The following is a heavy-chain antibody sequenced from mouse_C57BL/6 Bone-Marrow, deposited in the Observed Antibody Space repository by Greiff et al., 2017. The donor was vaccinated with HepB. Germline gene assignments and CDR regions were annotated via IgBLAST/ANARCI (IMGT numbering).Heavy chain of an antibody. V-gene: IGHV5-6*01. Sequence: EVKLVESGGDLVKPGGSLKLSCAASGFTFSSYGMPWVRQTPDKRLEWVANISSGGSYTYYPDSVKGRFTISRDNAKNTLYLQMSSLKSEDTAMYYCARSGFDYWGQGTTLTVSA. D-gene: IGHD1-3*01. CDR3: ARSGFDY. J-gene: IGHJ2*01. CDR2: ISSGGSYT. CDR1: GFTFSSYG.